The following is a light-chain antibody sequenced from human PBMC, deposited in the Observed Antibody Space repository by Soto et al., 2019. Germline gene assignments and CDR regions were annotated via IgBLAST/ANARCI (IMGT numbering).Light chain of an antibody. CDR2: DAS. Sequence: EIVLTQSPATLSLSPGERATLSCRASQSVSSYLLWFQQKPGQAPRLLIYDASNRATGIPARFSGSGSGTDFTLTISRLEPEDFAVYYCQRRSNWPPTFGPGTKVEI. J-gene: IGKJ1*01. V-gene: IGKV3-11*01. CDR3: QRRSNWPPT. CDR1: QSVSSY.